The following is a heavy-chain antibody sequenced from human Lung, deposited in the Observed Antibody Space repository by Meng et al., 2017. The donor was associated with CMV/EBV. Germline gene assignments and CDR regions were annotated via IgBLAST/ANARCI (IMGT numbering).Heavy chain of an antibody. Sequence: SCAASGFTFSSYWMHWVRQAPGKGLVWVSRINSDGSSTSYADSVKGRFTISRDNAKNTLYLQMNSLRAEDTAVYYCARDKVRYYDFWSGYGGMDVGXQGNXVTVSS. CDR1: GFTFSSYW. CDR2: INSDGSST. CDR3: ARDKVRYYDFWSGYGGMDV. V-gene: IGHV3-74*01. J-gene: IGHJ6*02. D-gene: IGHD3-3*01.